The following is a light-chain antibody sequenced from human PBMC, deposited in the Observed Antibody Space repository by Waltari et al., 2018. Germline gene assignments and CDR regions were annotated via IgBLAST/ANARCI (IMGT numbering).Light chain of an antibody. J-gene: IGLJ2*01. CDR3: CSYAGRNAYI. V-gene: IGLV2-11*01. CDR1: NSDIGSYNY. Sequence: QAALTQPHSVSGSPGQSVTIPCTGSNSDIGSYNYVSWYQQRPGTAPRLMIYEVTRRPSGVSDRFSGSKSGDTASLTISGLQAEDEADYYCCSYAGRNAYIIGAGTRLTVL. CDR2: EVT.